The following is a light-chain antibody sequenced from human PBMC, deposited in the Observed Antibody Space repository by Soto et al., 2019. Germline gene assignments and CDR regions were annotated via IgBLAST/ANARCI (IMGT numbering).Light chain of an antibody. J-gene: IGKJ1*01. CDR3: QQSFITPRS. CDR2: DAT. CDR1: QNIRSY. V-gene: IGKV1-39*01. Sequence: DIQMIQSPSSLSASVGDRVTISCRASQNIRSYVNWYQHKAGKAPKLLIHDATTLQSGVPSRFSGSGSGTDFTLTITRLQPEDFAIYYCQQSFITPRSFGQGTKVDIK.